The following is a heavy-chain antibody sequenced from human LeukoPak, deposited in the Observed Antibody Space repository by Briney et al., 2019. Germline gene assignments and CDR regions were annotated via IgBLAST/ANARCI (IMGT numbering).Heavy chain of an antibody. CDR3: ARPGVVVVPAAICDY. V-gene: IGHV3-21*01. CDR1: GFTFSSYS. J-gene: IGHJ4*02. CDR2: ISSSSSYI. Sequence: PGGSLRLSCAASGFTFSSYSMNWVRQAPGKGLEWVSSISSSSSYIYYADSVKGRFTISRDNAKNSLYLQMNSLRAEDTAVYYCARPGVVVVPAAICDYWGQXTLVTVSS. D-gene: IGHD2-2*01.